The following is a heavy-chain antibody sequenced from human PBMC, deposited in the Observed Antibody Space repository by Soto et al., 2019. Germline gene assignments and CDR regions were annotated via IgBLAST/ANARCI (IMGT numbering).Heavy chain of an antibody. V-gene: IGHV4-59*08. D-gene: IGHD5-12*01. Sequence: PSETLSLTCTVSGGSISSYYWSWIRQPPGKGLEWIGYIYYSGSTNYNPSLKSRVTISVDTSKNQFSLKLNSVTAADTAVYYCARLNGNIVPYWGQGTLVTVSS. CDR1: GGSISSYY. CDR3: ARLNGNIVPY. CDR2: IYYSGST. J-gene: IGHJ4*02.